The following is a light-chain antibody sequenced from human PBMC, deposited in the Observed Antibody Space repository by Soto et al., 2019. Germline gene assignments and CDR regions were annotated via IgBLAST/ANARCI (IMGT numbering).Light chain of an antibody. CDR1: QSINNY. Sequence: DIQMTQSPSSLSASVGDRITITCRASQSINNYLNWYQQKPGKATMLLIYGASALKSGVPSRFSGSGSETYFTLTISGLRPEDFATYDCQQGYSTPRTLGQGTKLEIK. CDR2: GAS. CDR3: QQGYSTPRT. J-gene: IGKJ2*01. V-gene: IGKV1-39*01.